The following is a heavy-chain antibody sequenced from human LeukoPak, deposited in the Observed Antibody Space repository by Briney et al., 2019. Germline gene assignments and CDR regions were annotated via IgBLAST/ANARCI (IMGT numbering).Heavy chain of an antibody. J-gene: IGHJ4*02. V-gene: IGHV4-34*01. CDR3: ARVRTGIAAAGTGLGCIDY. D-gene: IGHD6-13*01. CDR2: TNHSGST. Sequence: SETLSLTCAVYGGSFSGYYWSWIRQPPGKGLEWIGETNHSGSTNYNPSLKSRVTISVDTSKNQFSLKLSSVTAADTAVYYCARVRTGIAAAGTGLGCIDYWGQGTLVTVSS. CDR1: GGSFSGYY.